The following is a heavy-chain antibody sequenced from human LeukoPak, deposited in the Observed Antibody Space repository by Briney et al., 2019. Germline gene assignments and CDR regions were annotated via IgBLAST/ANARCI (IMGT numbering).Heavy chain of an antibody. D-gene: IGHD5-12*01. V-gene: IGHV1-18*01. Sequence: ASVKVSCKASGYTFTSYGISWVRQAPGQGLEWMGWISAYNGNTNYAQKLQGRVTMTTDTSTSTAYMELRSLRSDDTALYYCAREDSGYDQYNWLDPWGQGTLVTVSS. CDR2: ISAYNGNT. J-gene: IGHJ5*02. CDR3: AREDSGYDQYNWLDP. CDR1: GYTFTSYG.